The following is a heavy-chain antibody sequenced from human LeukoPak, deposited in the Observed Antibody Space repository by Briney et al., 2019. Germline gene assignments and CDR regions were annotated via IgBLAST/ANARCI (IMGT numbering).Heavy chain of an antibody. CDR2: IYYSGST. CDR3: ARQFGTYGIATPYY. J-gene: IGHJ4*02. D-gene: IGHD6-13*01. CDR1: GGSISSSSYY. V-gene: IGHV4-39*01. Sequence: TTSETLSLTCTVSGGSISSSSYYWGWIRQPPGKGLEWIGSIYYSGSTYYNPSLKSRVTISVDTSKNQFSLKLSSVTAADTAVYYCARQFGTYGIATPYYWGQGTLVTVSS.